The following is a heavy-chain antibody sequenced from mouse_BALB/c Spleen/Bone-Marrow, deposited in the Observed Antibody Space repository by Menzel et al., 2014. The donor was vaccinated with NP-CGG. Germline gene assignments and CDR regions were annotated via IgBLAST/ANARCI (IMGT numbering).Heavy chain of an antibody. Sequence: QVQLQQPGGEVVKPGTSVELSCKTSGFTFSNSYISWLKLKPGQSLEWIAWIIGGTGGTTYNQKFTGKAQLTVDTSSNTAYIQLSSQTTEDSAIYYCARPLYGSSFAWFAYWGQGTLVTVSA. J-gene: IGHJ3*01. CDR3: ARPLYGSSFAWFAY. CDR2: IIGGTGGT. CDR1: GFTFSNSY. V-gene: IGHV1-55*01. D-gene: IGHD1-1*01.